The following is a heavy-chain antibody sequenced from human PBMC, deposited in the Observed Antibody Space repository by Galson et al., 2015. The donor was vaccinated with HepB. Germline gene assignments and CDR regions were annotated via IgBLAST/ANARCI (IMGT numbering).Heavy chain of an antibody. D-gene: IGHD3-10*01. CDR1: GYTFTSYG. V-gene: IGHV1-18*01. J-gene: IGHJ5*02. Sequence: SVKVSCKASGYTFTSYGISWVRQAPGQGLEWMGWISAYNGNTNYAQKLQGRVTMTTDTSTSTAYMELRNLRSDDTAVYYCARMVRGVIITGAAIWFDPWGQGTLVTVSS. CDR2: ISAYNGNT. CDR3: ARMVRGVIITGAAIWFDP.